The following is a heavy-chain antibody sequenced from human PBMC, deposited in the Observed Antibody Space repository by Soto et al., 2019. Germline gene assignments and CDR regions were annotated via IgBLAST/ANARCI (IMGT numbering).Heavy chain of an antibody. CDR3: AVGSRNPYVGLPSDH. D-gene: IGHD3-16*01. CDR2: ISGSGGST. J-gene: IGHJ4*02. CDR1: GFTFSSYA. V-gene: IGHV3-23*01. Sequence: EVQLLESGGGLVRPGGSLRLSCAASGFTFSSYAMSWVRQAPGKGLEWVSTISGSGGSTYYTDSVKGRFTISRDKSENTLYLRMDSLRAEDTAVYYCAVGSRNPYVGLPSDHWGQGTLVTVSS.